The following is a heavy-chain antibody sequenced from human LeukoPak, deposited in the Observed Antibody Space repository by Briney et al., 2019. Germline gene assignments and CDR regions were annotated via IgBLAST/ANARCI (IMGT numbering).Heavy chain of an antibody. V-gene: IGHV1-2*02. CDR2: INPNSGGT. D-gene: IGHD4-17*01. CDR1: GYTFTGYY. CDR3: ATIMTTVTPDAFDI. Sequence: ASVKDSCKASGYTFTGYYMHWVRQAPGQGLEWMGWINPNSGGTNYAQKFQGRVTMTRDTSISTAYMELSRLRSDDTAVYYCATIMTTVTPDAFDIWGQGTMVTVSS. J-gene: IGHJ3*02.